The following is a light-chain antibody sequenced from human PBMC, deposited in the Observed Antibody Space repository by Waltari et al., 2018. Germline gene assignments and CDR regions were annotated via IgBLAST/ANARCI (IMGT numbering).Light chain of an antibody. CDR1: ELPKKY. CDR2: EDK. J-gene: IGLJ1*01. CDR3: YSTDNSGNHRGV. Sequence: SYEVTQPPSVSVSPGQTARITCSGDELPKKYAFWYQQKPGQAPVLVIYEDKKRPSGIPERFSGSTSGKMATLTISGAQVEDEADYYCYSTDNSGNHRGVFGTGTKVTVL. V-gene: IGLV3-10*01.